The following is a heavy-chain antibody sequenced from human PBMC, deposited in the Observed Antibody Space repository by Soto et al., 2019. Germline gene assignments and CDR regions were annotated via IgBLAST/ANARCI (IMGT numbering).Heavy chain of an antibody. J-gene: IGHJ4*02. CDR1: GYTFTSYA. Sequence: ASVKVSCKASGYTFTSYAMHWVRQAPGQRLEWMGWINAGNGNTKYSQKFQGRVTITRDTSASTAYMELSSLRSEDTAVYYCARGRTMIFGVVIIILGYWGQGTLVTVSS. V-gene: IGHV1-3*01. CDR2: INAGNGNT. CDR3: ARGRTMIFGVVIIILGY. D-gene: IGHD3-3*01.